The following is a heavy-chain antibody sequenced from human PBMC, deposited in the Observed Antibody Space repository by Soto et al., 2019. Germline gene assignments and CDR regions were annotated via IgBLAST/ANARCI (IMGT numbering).Heavy chain of an antibody. Sequence: QVQLVQSGAEVKKPGSSVKVSCKASGGTFSSYAISWVRQAPGQGLEWMGGIIPIFGTANYAQKFQGRVTITADESTSTAYMELSSLRSEDTAVYYCARDPVRNLVRGVSPYYYGMDVRGQGTTVTVSS. CDR1: GGTFSSYA. D-gene: IGHD3-10*01. V-gene: IGHV1-69*01. CDR2: IIPIFGTA. J-gene: IGHJ6*02. CDR3: ARDPVRNLVRGVSPYYYGMDV.